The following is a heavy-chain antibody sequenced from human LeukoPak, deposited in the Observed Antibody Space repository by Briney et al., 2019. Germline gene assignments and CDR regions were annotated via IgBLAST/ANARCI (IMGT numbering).Heavy chain of an antibody. CDR1: GGSISSGDYY. J-gene: IGHJ4*02. V-gene: IGHV4-30-4*08. Sequence: SQTLSLTCTVSGGSISSGDYYWSWIRQPPGKGLEWIGYIYYSGSTYYNPSLKSRVTISVDTSKNQFSLNLSSVTAADTAVYYCARATFYDSSGYYRYFDYWGQGTLVTVSS. D-gene: IGHD3-22*01. CDR3: ARATFYDSSGYYRYFDY. CDR2: IYYSGST.